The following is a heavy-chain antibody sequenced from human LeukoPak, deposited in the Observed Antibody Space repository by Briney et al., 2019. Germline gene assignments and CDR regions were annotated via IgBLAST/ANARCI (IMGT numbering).Heavy chain of an antibody. V-gene: IGHV4-39*01. J-gene: IGHJ6*02. Sequence: PSETLSLTCTVSGGSISSSSYYWGWIRQPPGKGLEWIGRIYYSGSTYYNPSLKSRVTISVDTSKNQFSLKLSSVTAADTAVYYCARHCSSTSCYNYYGMDVWGQGTTVTVSS. CDR1: GGSISSSSYY. CDR2: IYYSGST. D-gene: IGHD2-2*02. CDR3: ARHCSSTSCYNYYGMDV.